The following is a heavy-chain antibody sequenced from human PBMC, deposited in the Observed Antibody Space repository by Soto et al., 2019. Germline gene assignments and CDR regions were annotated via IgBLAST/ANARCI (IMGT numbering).Heavy chain of an antibody. Sequence: ASVKVSCKASGYTFTGYYMHWVRQAPGQGLEWMGWINPNSGGTNYAQKFQGWVTMTRDTSISTAYMELSRLRSDDTAVYYCARHHCSGGSCSQAFDYWGQGTLVTVSS. D-gene: IGHD2-15*01. CDR2: INPNSGGT. CDR1: GYTFTGYY. V-gene: IGHV1-2*04. CDR3: ARHHCSGGSCSQAFDY. J-gene: IGHJ4*02.